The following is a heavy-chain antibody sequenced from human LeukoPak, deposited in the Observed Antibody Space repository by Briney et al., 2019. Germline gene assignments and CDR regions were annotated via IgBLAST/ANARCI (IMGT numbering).Heavy chain of an antibody. J-gene: IGHJ5*02. Sequence: SVKVSCKASGGTFSSYAISRVRQAPGQGLEWMGRIIPILGIANYAQKFQGRVTITADKSTSTAYMELSSLRSEDTAVYYCARDRVVVPAAPLGFDPWGQGTLVTVSS. CDR2: IIPILGIA. V-gene: IGHV1-69*04. CDR3: ARDRVVVPAAPLGFDP. D-gene: IGHD2-2*01. CDR1: GGTFSSYA.